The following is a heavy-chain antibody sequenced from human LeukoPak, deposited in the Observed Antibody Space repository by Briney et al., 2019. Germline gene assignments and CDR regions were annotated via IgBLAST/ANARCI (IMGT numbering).Heavy chain of an antibody. J-gene: IGHJ4*02. V-gene: IGHV3-23*01. D-gene: IGHD6-19*01. CDR1: GFTFSIYA. Sequence: PGGSLRLSCAASGFTFSIYAMSWVRQAPGKGLEWVLTINESGGRTYYADSVKGRFTISRDNSRNTLYLQMSSLTAEDTAMYYCARARPPDSSGCSDYWGQGTLVTVSS. CDR3: ARARPPDSSGCSDY. CDR2: INESGGRT.